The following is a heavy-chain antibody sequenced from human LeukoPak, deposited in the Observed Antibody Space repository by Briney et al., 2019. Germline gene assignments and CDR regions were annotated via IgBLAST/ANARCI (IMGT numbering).Heavy chain of an antibody. CDR3: ARHPETYYYDSSGPYYFDY. J-gene: IGHJ4*02. D-gene: IGHD3-22*01. CDR2: IYYSGST. V-gene: IGHV4-59*08. Sequence: SETLSLTCTVSGSSISSYYWSGIRQPPGKGLEWIGYIYYSGSTNYNPSLKSRVTISVDTSKNQFSLKLSSVTAADTAVYYCARHPETYYYDSSGPYYFDYWGQGTLVTVSS. CDR1: GSSISSYY.